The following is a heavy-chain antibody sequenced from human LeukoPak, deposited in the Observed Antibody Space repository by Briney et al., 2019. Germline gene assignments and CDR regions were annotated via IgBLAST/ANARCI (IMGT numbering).Heavy chain of an antibody. D-gene: IGHD4-17*01. J-gene: IGHJ4*02. CDR2: ISYDGSNK. CDR3: AKDGDLYGHADY. V-gene: IGHV3-30-3*01. Sequence: GSLRLSCAASGFTFSSYAMHWVRQAPGKGLEWVASISYDGSNKYYADSLKGRFTISRDNSKKTLYLQMNSLRAEDSAVYYCAKDGDLYGHADYWGQGTLVTVSS. CDR1: GFTFSSYA.